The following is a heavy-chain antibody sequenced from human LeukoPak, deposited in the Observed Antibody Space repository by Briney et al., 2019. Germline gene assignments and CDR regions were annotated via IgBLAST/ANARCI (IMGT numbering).Heavy chain of an antibody. Sequence: SETLSLTCTVSGGSISSYYWSWIRQPPGKGLEWIGYIYYSGSTNYNPSLRSRVTISVDLSKNRFTPKQSSVTAADTAVYYCAGSGYSSGWYRGAVKWGPGGQGTLVT. CDR2: IYYSGST. D-gene: IGHD6-19*01. CDR1: GGSISSYY. V-gene: IGHV4-59*08. CDR3: AGSGYSSGWYRGAVKWGP. J-gene: IGHJ5*02.